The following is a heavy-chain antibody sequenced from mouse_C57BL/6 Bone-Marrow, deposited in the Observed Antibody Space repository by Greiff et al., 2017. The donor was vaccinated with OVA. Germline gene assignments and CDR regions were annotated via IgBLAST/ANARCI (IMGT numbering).Heavy chain of an antibody. J-gene: IGHJ2*01. CDR3: ARARHGNYVDYFDY. V-gene: IGHV1-61*01. CDR2: IYPSDSET. CDR1: GYTFTSYW. Sequence: QVQLQQPGAELVRPGSSVKLSCKASGYTFTSYWMDWVKQRPGQGLEWIGNIYPSDSETHYNQKFKDKATLTVDKSSSTAYMQLSSLTSEDSAVYYCARARHGNYVDYFDYWGQGTTLTVSS. D-gene: IGHD2-1*01.